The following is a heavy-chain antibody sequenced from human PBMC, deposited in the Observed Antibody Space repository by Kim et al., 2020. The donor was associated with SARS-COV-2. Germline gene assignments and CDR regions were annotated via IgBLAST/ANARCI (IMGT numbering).Heavy chain of an antibody. D-gene: IGHD5-12*01. CDR3: ARDYSDGYNSPLDAFDI. Sequence: ASVKVSCKASGYTFTSYYMHWVRQAPGQGLEWMGIINPSGGSTSYAQKFQGRVTMTRDTSTSTVYMELSSLRSEDTAVYYCARDYSDGYNSPLDAFDIWGQGTMVTVSS. J-gene: IGHJ3*02. CDR2: INPSGGST. V-gene: IGHV1-46*01. CDR1: GYTFTSYY.